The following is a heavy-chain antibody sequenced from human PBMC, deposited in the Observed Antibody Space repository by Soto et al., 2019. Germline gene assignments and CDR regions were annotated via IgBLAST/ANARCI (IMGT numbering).Heavy chain of an antibody. CDR3: AREDYSGSGSLKYGMDV. D-gene: IGHD3-10*01. J-gene: IGHJ6*02. CDR2: ISDDGRKK. V-gene: IGHV3-30*04. Sequence: QVQLVESGGGVVQPGRSLRLSCAASGFTFSRFAMHWVRQAPGKGLEWVAVISDDGRKKNYVDSVKGRLTISRDNSKNTLYLQVYSLGIEDTAVYYCAREDYSGSGSLKYGMDVWGHGTTVIVSS. CDR1: GFTFSRFA.